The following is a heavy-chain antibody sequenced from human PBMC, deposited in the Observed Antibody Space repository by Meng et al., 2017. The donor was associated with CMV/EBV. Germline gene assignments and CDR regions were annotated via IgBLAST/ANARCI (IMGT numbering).Heavy chain of an antibody. J-gene: IGHJ5*02. D-gene: IGHD1/OR15-1a*01. CDR1: GYTLTELS. Sequence: ASVKVSCKVSGYTLTELSMHWVRQAPGKGLEWMGGFDPEDGETIYAQKFQGRVTMTEDTSTDTAYMELSSLRSEDTAVYYCATAKLDQEWFDPWGHGTLVTVSS. V-gene: IGHV1-24*01. CDR3: ATAKLDQEWFDP. CDR2: FDPEDGET.